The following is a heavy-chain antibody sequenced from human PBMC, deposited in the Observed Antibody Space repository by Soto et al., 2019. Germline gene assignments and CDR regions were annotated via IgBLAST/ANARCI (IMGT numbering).Heavy chain of an antibody. CDR2: ISAYNGNT. CDR3: ARSGGSGYSHYYYYYGMDV. V-gene: IGHV1-18*01. Sequence: ASVKVSCKASGYTFTSYGISWVRQAPGQGLEWMGWISAYNGNTNYAQKLQGRVTMTTDTSTSTAYMELRSLRSDDTAVYYCARSGGSGYSHYYYYYGMDVWGRGTTVTVSS. D-gene: IGHD3-22*01. CDR1: GYTFTSYG. J-gene: IGHJ6*02.